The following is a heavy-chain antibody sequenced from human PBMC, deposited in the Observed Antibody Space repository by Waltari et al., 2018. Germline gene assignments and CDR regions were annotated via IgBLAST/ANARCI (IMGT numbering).Heavy chain of an antibody. CDR1: GGSITSTSHY. V-gene: IGHV4-39*01. Sequence: QLQLQESGPGLVKPSETLSLTCSVSGGSITSTSHYWGWIREPPGQGLEWIGTMSHSGATYSSPSLKSRVTISRDTSKNQLSLKLGSVTAADTAVYYCATYIGASVGTAAFDVWGQGTMVTVSS. D-gene: IGHD5-12*01. CDR3: ATYIGASVGTAAFDV. CDR2: MSHSGAT. J-gene: IGHJ3*01.